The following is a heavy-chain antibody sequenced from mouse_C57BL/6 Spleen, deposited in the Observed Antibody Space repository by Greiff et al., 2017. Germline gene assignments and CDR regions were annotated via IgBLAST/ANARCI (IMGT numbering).Heavy chain of an antibody. J-gene: IGHJ3*01. V-gene: IGHV1-82*01. CDR1: GYAFSSSW. CDR2: IYPGDGDP. Sequence: QVQLQQSGPELVKPGASVRISCKASGYAFSSSWMSWVKQRPGKGLGGIGRIYPGDGDPNYNGQFRGKAPLTADKSSSTAYMQLSSLTSEDSAVDYCARERLITEVAPGFAYWGQGTLVTVSA. D-gene: IGHD1-1*01. CDR3: ARERLITEVAPGFAY.